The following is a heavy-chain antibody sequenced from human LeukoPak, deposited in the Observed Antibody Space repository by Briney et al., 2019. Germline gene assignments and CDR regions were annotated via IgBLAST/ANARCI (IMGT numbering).Heavy chain of an antibody. V-gene: IGHV3-23*01. CDR2: ISPSGDAT. CDR3: AGRRTRAWLRGYSGYDN. Sequence: PGGSLRLSCAASGFTFSRYEMNWVRQAPGKGLEWVSGISPSGDATFYADSVKGRFTISRDNSKNTVYLQMDSLRFEDAAVYYCAGRRTRAWLRGYSGYDNWGQGTLVTVSS. CDR1: GFTFSRYE. D-gene: IGHD5-12*01. J-gene: IGHJ4*02.